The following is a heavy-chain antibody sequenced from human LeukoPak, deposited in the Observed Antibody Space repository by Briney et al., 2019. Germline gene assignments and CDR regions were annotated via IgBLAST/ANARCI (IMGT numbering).Heavy chain of an antibody. CDR1: GFTFSSSW. CDR3: AKGLTRGTGAFDI. V-gene: IGHV3-7*03. J-gene: IGHJ3*02. Sequence: GGSLRLSCAVFGFTFSSSWMHWVRQAPGKGLEWVANIKQDGSEKYYVDSVKGRFTISRDNAKNSLYLQMNSLRAEDTALYYCAKGLTRGTGAFDIWGQGTMVTVSS. D-gene: IGHD1-14*01. CDR2: IKQDGSEK.